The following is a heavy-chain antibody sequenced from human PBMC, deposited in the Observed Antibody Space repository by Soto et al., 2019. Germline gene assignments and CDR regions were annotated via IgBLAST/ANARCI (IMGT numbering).Heavy chain of an antibody. V-gene: IGHV1-69*01. Sequence: QVQLVQSGAEVKKPGSSVKVSCRASGDSFSNYAVNWLRQAPGRGLEWMGGLIPVFGTSNYAEKVQGRLTITADESTSTAYMELSSLTAEDTAVYYCARAVRTGCYGIDVWGQGTTVSVSS. J-gene: IGHJ6*02. D-gene: IGHD6-19*01. CDR3: ARAVRTGCYGIDV. CDR2: LIPVFGTS. CDR1: GDSFSNYA.